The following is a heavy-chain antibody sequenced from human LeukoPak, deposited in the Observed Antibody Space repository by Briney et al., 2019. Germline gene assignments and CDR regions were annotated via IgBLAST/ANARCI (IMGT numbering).Heavy chain of an antibody. J-gene: IGHJ4*02. CDR1: GASITSDTYY. CDR3: VRLMYSGTYNYFDY. Sequence: PSETLSLTCTVSGASITSDTYYWGWIRQPPGKGLEWIGNTYYSGSTNYNPSLKIRVTISVDTSKSQFSLKLSSVTAADTAVYFCVRLMYSGTYNYFDYWGQGTLVTVSS. D-gene: IGHD1-26*01. V-gene: IGHV4-39*01. CDR2: TYYSGST.